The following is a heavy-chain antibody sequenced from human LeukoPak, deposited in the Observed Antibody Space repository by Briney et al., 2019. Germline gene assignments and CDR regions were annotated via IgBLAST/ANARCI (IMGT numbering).Heavy chain of an antibody. D-gene: IGHD6-13*01. Sequence: SETLSLTCAVYGGSFSGHYWSWLRQPPGKGLEWIGEINHSGSTNYNPSLKSRVTISVDTSKNQFSLKLSSVTAADTAVYYCARGGRAAAVPKTYYYYGMDVWGQGTTVTVSS. CDR1: GGSFSGHY. CDR2: INHSGST. J-gene: IGHJ6*02. V-gene: IGHV4-34*01. CDR3: ARGGRAAAVPKTYYYYGMDV.